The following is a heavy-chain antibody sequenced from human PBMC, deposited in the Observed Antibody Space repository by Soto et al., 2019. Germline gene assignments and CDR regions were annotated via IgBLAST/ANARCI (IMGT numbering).Heavy chain of an antibody. J-gene: IGHJ5*02. CDR2: ISWNNGSI. V-gene: IGHV3-9*01. CDR3: AKDRHPFARGWFGRGFDP. D-gene: IGHD6-19*01. Sequence: VPPGGSLRLSCAASGFTFDDYAMHWVRQAPGKGLEWVSGISWNNGSIGYGDSVKGRSTISRDNAKNSLYLQMNSLRAEDTALYYCAKDRHPFARGWFGRGFDPWGQGTLVTVSS. CDR1: GFTFDDYA.